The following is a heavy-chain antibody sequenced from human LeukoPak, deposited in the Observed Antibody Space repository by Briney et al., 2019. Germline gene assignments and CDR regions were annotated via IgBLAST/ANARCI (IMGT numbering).Heavy chain of an antibody. CDR1: GGSISSSSYY. V-gene: IGHV4-39*02. D-gene: IGHD3-3*01. J-gene: IGHJ5*02. Sequence: SETLSLTCTVSGGSISSSSYYWGWIRQPQGKGLEWIGSIYYSGSTYYNPSLKSRVTISVETSKNHFSLKLSSVTAADTAVYYCARDFWSGYSLDWFDPWGQGTLVTVSS. CDR3: ARDFWSGYSLDWFDP. CDR2: IYYSGST.